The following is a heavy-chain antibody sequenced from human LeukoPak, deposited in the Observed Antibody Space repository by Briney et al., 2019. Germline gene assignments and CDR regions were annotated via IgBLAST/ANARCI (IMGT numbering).Heavy chain of an antibody. D-gene: IGHD3-10*01. CDR2: IYYSGST. CDR1: GGSISSSSYY. V-gene: IGHV4-39*07. Sequence: SETLSLTFTVSGGSISSSSYYWGWIRQPPGKGLEWIGSIYYSGSTYYNPSLKSRVTISVDTSKNQFSLKLSSVTAADTAVYYCARVLPGRYGSGSYYDYWGQGTLVTVSS. CDR3: ARVLPGRYGSGSYYDY. J-gene: IGHJ4*02.